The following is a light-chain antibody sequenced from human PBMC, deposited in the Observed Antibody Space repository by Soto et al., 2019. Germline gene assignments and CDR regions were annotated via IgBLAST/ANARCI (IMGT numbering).Light chain of an antibody. CDR3: QQYNNWFSIT. J-gene: IGKJ5*01. CDR1: QSISGN. V-gene: IGKV3-15*01. Sequence: EIVMTQSPPTLSVSPGERATLSCRASQSISGNLAWYQQKPGQAPRLLIYGASTRANGIPARFSGSGSGTEFTLTISSLQSEDFAVYYCQQYNNWFSITFGQGTRLEI. CDR2: GAS.